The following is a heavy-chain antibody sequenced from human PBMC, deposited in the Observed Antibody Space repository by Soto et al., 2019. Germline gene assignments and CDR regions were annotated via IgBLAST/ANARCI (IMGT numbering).Heavy chain of an antibody. CDR2: IYPGDSDT. Sequence: GESLKISCKGSGYSFTSYWIGWVRQMPGKGLEWMGIIYPGDSDTRYSPSFQGQVTISADKSISTAYLQWSSLKASDTAMYYCGSRAYYYDSSGYSDAFDIWGQGTMVTVSS. CDR1: GYSFTSYW. J-gene: IGHJ3*02. CDR3: GSRAYYYDSSGYSDAFDI. V-gene: IGHV5-51*01. D-gene: IGHD3-22*01.